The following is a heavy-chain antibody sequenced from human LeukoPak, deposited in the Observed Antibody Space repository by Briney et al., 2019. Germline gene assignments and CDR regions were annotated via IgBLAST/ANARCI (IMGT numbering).Heavy chain of an antibody. CDR2: ISSSSCTI. CDR3: ARDTFDCSSTSCYIKTFDY. J-gene: IGHJ4*02. CDR1: GFTFSSYS. V-gene: IGHV3-48*01. Sequence: GGPLRLSCAASGFTFSSYSMNWVRQAPGKGLEWVSYISSSSCTIYYADSVKGRFTISRDNAKNSLYLQMNSLRAEDTAVYYCARDTFDCSSTSCYIKTFDYWGQGTLVTVT. D-gene: IGHD2-2*02.